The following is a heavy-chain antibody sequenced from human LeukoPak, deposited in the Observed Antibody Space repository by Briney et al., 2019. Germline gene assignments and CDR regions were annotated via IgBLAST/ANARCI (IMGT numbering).Heavy chain of an antibody. CDR3: AKDLGTLISGSYYYYFDY. CDR1: GFTFSSYG. D-gene: IGHD3-10*01. CDR2: VRNDGTNK. J-gene: IGHJ4*02. V-gene: IGHV3-30*02. Sequence: GGSLRLSCAASGFTFSSYGMRWVRQAPGKGLEWVAFVRNDGTNKHYADSVKGRFTISRDNSKNTVYLQMNSLRAEDTAVYYCAKDLGTLISGSYYYYFDYWGQGTLVTVSS.